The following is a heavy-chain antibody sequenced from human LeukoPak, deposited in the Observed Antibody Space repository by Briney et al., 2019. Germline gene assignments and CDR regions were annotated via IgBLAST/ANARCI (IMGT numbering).Heavy chain of an antibody. CDR3: ARDRGGAARHIDY. CDR1: GFTFSSYW. D-gene: IGHD6-6*01. V-gene: IGHV3-7*01. Sequence: GGSLRLSCAASGFTFSSYWMSWVRQAPGKGLEWVANIKQDGSEKYYVDSVKGRFTISRDNAKNSLYLQMNSLRAEDTAVYYCARDRGGAARHIDYWGQGTLVTVSS. CDR2: IKQDGSEK. J-gene: IGHJ4*02.